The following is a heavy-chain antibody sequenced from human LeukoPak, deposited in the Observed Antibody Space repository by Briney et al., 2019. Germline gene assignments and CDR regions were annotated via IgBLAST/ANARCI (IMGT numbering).Heavy chain of an antibody. CDR1: GFTVSSNY. D-gene: IGHD6-13*01. CDR3: ARETFGYSSSWYVRWFDP. Sequence: GGSLRLSCAASGFTVSSNYMSWVRQAPGKGLEWVSVIYSGGSTYYADSVKGRFTISRDNSENTLYLQMNSLRAEDTAVYYCARETFGYSSSWYVRWFDPWGQGTLVTVSS. J-gene: IGHJ5*02. CDR2: IYSGGST. V-gene: IGHV3-53*01.